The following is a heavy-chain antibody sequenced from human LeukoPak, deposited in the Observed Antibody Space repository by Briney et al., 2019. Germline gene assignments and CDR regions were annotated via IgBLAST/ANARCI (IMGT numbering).Heavy chain of an antibody. CDR2: IKSKTDGGTT. D-gene: IGHD6-13*01. CDR1: GFTFINAW. Sequence: SGGSLRLSCGASGFTFINAWMSWVRQAPGKGLEWVGRIKSKTDGGTTDYAAPVKGRFSISRDDSKNTLYLQMNSLKTEDTAVYYCATAAGIAAPGTKGIDYWGQGTLVTVSS. V-gene: IGHV3-15*01. J-gene: IGHJ4*02. CDR3: ATAAGIAAPGTKGIDY.